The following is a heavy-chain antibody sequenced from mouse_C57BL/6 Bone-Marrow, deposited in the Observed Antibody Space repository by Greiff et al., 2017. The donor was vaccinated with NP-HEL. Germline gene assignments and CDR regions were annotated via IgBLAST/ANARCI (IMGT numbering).Heavy chain of an antibody. J-gene: IGHJ3*01. CDR1: GFTFSDYG. D-gene: IGHD2-1*01. V-gene: IGHV5-17*01. CDR2: ISSGSSTI. CDR3: AREYGNYTWFAY. Sequence: EVKLMESGGGLVKPGGSLKLSCAASGFTFSDYGMHWVRQAPEKGLEWVAYISSGSSTIYYADTVKGRFTISRDNAKNTLFLQMTSLRSEDTAMYYCAREYGNYTWFAYWGQGTLVTVSA.